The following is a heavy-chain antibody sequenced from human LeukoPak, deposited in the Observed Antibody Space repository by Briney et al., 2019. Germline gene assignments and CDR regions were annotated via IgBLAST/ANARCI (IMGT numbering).Heavy chain of an antibody. J-gene: IGHJ6*04. Sequence: ASVKVSCKASGGTFSSYAISWVRQAPGQGLEWMGGIIPIFGTANYAQKFQGRVTITADKSTNTAYMELNSLRAEDTAVYYCAELGITMIGGVWGKGTTVTISS. V-gene: IGHV1-69*06. CDR3: AELGITMIGGV. D-gene: IGHD3-10*02. CDR1: GGTFSSYA. CDR2: IIPIFGTA.